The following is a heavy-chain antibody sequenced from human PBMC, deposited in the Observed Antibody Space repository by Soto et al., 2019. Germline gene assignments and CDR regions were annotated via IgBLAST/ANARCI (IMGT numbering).Heavy chain of an antibody. J-gene: IGHJ4*02. CDR2: IHHSGST. CDR1: GGSISPYF. Sequence: QVQLEASGPGLVKPSETLSLICSVSGGSISPYFWSWIRQSPGKGLEWIGYIHHSGSTTYNPSLTSRLTISVDTSRNQFSLKLTSVTAADTSLYYCTSVQGSGSSDYWGQGTLVIVSS. V-gene: IGHV4-59*01. CDR3: TSVQGSGSSDY. D-gene: IGHD6-6*01.